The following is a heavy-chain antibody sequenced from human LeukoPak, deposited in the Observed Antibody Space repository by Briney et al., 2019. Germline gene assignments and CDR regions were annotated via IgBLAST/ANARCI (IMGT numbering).Heavy chain of an antibody. CDR1: GYTFTSYG. D-gene: IGHD3-22*01. CDR2: ISAYNGNT. J-gene: IGHJ4*02. Sequence: AASVKVSCTASGYTFTSYGISWVRQAPGQGLEWMGWISAYNGNTNYAQKLQGRVTMTTDTSTSTAYMELRSLRSDDTAVYYCQALSSSGYYTRDYWGQGTLVTVSS. V-gene: IGHV1-18*01. CDR3: QALSSSGYYTRDY.